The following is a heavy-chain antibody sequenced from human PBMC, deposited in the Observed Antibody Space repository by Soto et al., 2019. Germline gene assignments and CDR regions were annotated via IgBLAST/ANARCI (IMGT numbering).Heavy chain of an antibody. CDR2: INSYNGVT. CDR3: ARDRYNRGSFDY. J-gene: IGHJ4*02. CDR1: GYTFTDYG. Sequence: QVQLVQSGAEVKKPGASVKVSCKASGYTFTDYGITWVRQAPGQGLQWMGWINSYNGVTNNVHSFQGRVSMTTDTSTSTAYLELSSLRSDDTAVYYCARDRYNRGSFDYWGQGSLVTVSS. D-gene: IGHD1-1*01. V-gene: IGHV1-18*01.